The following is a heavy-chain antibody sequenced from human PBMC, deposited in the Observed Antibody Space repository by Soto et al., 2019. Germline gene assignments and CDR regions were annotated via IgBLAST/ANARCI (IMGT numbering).Heavy chain of an antibody. Sequence: SETLSLTCAVYGGSFSGYYWSWIRQPPGKGLEWIGEINHSGSTNYNPSLKSRVTISVDTSKNQFSLKLSSVTAADTAVYYCARHKAYGDYFDYWGQGTLVTVSS. CDR2: INHSGST. CDR3: ARHKAYGDYFDY. CDR1: GGSFSGYY. D-gene: IGHD4-17*01. J-gene: IGHJ4*02. V-gene: IGHV4-34*01.